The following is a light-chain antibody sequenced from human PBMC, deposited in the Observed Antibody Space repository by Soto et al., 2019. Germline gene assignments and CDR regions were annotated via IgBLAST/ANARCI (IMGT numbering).Light chain of an antibody. CDR1: QSIGTS. J-gene: IGKJ1*01. CDR2: AAS. V-gene: IGKV1-39*01. Sequence: DIQMTQSPSSLSASVGDIVTVTCRASQSIGTSLNWYQQKAGKAPRVLISAASRLQSGVPSRISGSGSGTHFTLTIGSLQPEDSATYYCQQGYNPCWTFGQGTKVDIK. CDR3: QQGYNPCWT.